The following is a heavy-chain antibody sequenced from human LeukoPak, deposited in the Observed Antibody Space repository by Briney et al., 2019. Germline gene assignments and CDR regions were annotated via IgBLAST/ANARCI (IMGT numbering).Heavy chain of an antibody. CDR3: AKDSRRELLQGYYLDY. CDR1: GFTFSSYG. Sequence: GGSLRLSCAASGFTFSSYGMHWVRQAPGKGLEWVAFIRYDGSNKYYADSVKGRFTISRDNSKNTLYLQMNSLRAEDTAVYYCAKDSRRELLQGYYLDYWGQGTLVTVSS. J-gene: IGHJ4*02. D-gene: IGHD1-26*01. CDR2: IRYDGSNK. V-gene: IGHV3-30*02.